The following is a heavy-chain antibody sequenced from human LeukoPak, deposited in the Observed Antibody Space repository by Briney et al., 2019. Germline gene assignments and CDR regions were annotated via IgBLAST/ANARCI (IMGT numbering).Heavy chain of an antibody. V-gene: IGHV3-74*01. D-gene: IGHD3-3*01. CDR1: GFTFRSCW. CDR3: ASVVGGYYPPVEGFDI. Sequence: GGSLRLSCAASGFTFRSCWMHWVRQAPGKGLVWVSRINSDGSATNYADSVKGRFSISRDNAKKTLYLQMNSLRAEDTAVYYCASVVGGYYPPVEGFDIWGQGTMVTVSA. J-gene: IGHJ3*02. CDR2: INSDGSAT.